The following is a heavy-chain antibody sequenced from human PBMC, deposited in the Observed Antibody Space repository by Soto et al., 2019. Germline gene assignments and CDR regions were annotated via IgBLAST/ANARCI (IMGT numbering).Heavy chain of an antibody. D-gene: IGHD3-10*01. CDR2: TYYRSKWYN. CDR3: ARQVGVYYGSNYYGMDV. CDR1: GDSVSSNSAA. Sequence: PSQTLSLTCVISGDSVSSNSAAWNWIRQSPSRGLEWLGRTYYRSKWYNDYAVSVKSRITINPDTSKNQFSLQLNSVTPEDTAVYYCARQVGVYYGSNYYGMDVWGQGTTVTVSS. J-gene: IGHJ6*02. V-gene: IGHV6-1*01.